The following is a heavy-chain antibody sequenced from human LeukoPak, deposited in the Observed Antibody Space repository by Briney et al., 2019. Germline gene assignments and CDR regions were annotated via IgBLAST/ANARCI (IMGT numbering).Heavy chain of an antibody. CDR2: ISGSGGST. V-gene: IGHV3-23*01. CDR1: GFTFSSYA. Sequence: GGSLRLSCAASGFTFSSYAMSWVRQAPGKGLEWVSAISGSGGSTYYADSVKGRFTISRDNSKNTLYLQMNSLRAEDTAIYYCAREEAAAGAGFDSWGQGTLVTVSS. J-gene: IGHJ4*02. D-gene: IGHD1-26*01. CDR3: AREEAAAGAGFDS.